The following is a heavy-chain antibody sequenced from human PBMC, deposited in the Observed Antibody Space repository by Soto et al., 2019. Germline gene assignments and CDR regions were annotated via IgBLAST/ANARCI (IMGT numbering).Heavy chain of an antibody. J-gene: IGHJ6*02. D-gene: IGHD2-15*01. CDR1: GGSISSGGYY. Sequence: PSETLSLTCTVSGGSISSGGYYWSWIRQHPGKGLEWIGYIYYSGSTYYNPSLKSRVTISVDTSKNQFSLKLSSVTAADTAVYYCARDHGNSFSDYYYGMDVWGQGTTVTVSS. CDR2: IYYSGST. V-gene: IGHV4-31*03. CDR3: ARDHGNSFSDYYYGMDV.